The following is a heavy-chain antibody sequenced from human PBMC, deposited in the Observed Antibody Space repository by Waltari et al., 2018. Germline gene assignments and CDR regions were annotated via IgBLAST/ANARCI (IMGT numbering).Heavy chain of an antibody. Sequence: EVQLVESGGGLVEPGGSLRLSCAGSGFIFSTAWMHWARQAPGKGLEWGGRIKSRITGGTTEYGAPVKGRFTIARDDSKDTVYLQINSLKTEDTGVYYCGDFTAFDYWGQGSLVIVSS. J-gene: IGHJ4*02. CDR1: GFIFSTAW. CDR2: IKSRITGGTT. CDR3: GDFTAFDY. V-gene: IGHV3-15*01. D-gene: IGHD2-8*02.